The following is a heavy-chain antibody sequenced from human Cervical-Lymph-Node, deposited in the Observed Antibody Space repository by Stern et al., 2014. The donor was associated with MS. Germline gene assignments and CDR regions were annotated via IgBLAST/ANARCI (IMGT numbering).Heavy chain of an antibody. J-gene: IGHJ4*02. CDR2: IWYDGSNK. D-gene: IGHD5-18*01. Sequence: MQLVESGGGVVQPGRSLRLSCAASGFTFSSYGMHWVRQAPGKGLEWVAVIWYDGSNKYYADSVKGRFTISRDNSKNTLYLQMNSLRAEDTAVYYCARESHRVDTAMVLDYWGQGTLVTVSS. V-gene: IGHV3-33*01. CDR1: GFTFSSYG. CDR3: ARESHRVDTAMVLDY.